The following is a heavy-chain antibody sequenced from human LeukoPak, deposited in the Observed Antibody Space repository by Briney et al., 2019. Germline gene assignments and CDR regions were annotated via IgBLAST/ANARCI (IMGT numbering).Heavy chain of an antibody. CDR1: GFTFSNYG. CDR3: AKGFSGKFDY. CDR2: IRFDGSNK. V-gene: IGHV3-30*02. Sequence: GGSLRPSCAASGFTFSNYGMHWVRQAPGKGLEWATFIRFDGSNKYYAASVKGRFTISRDNSKNTLYLQLNSLRTEDTAVHYCAKGFSGKFDYWGQGTLVTVSS. D-gene: IGHD1-26*01. J-gene: IGHJ4*02.